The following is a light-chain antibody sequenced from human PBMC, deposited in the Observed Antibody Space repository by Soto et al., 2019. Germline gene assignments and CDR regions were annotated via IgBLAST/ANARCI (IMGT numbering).Light chain of an antibody. J-gene: IGKJ1*01. CDR2: GAS. CDR1: QSISSW. CDR3: QKYDSFSWT. Sequence: DIQMPQSPSTLSASVGDRVTITCRASQSISSWLAWYQQKPGKAPKLLMYGASSLESGVPSRFSGSGSGTEFTLTISSLQPDDFATYYCQKYDSFSWTFGQGTRVDIK. V-gene: IGKV1-5*01.